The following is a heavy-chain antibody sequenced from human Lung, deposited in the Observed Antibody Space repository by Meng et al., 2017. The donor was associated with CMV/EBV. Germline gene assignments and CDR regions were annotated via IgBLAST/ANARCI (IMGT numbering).Heavy chain of an antibody. CDR1: GFAFRNFG. V-gene: IGHV3-30*02. Sequence: SCAASGFAFRNFGIHWVRQAPGKGLEWVAFIRPDGTDKYYGDSVTGRFTISRDDSKNTLFLQMNSLRPDDTAMYYCAKDLGTSSRSYWGQGTLDTVSS. CDR2: IRPDGTDK. CDR3: AKDLGTSSRSY. D-gene: IGHD6-6*01. J-gene: IGHJ4*02.